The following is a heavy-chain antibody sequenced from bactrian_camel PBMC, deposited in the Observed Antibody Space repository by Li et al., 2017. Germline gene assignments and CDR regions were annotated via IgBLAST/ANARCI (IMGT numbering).Heavy chain of an antibody. J-gene: IGHJ4*01. CDR1: GFTFSDHA. D-gene: IGHD7*01. V-gene: IGHV3S35*01. CDR2: IRADGGAT. Sequence: VQLVESGGTSVQPGGSLRLSCAASGFTFSDHAMDWVRQAPGKGLEWVANIRADGGATYYADSMKGRFTISRDNAKNTVYLQMNRLKPEDTARYYCVSKVVARRFDGPGQGTQVTVS.